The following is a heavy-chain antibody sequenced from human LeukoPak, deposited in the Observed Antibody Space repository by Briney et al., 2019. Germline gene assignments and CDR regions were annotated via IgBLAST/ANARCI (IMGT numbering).Heavy chain of an antibody. V-gene: IGHV3-23*01. CDR2: ISGSGGST. Sequence: GGSLRLSCAASGFTFSSYAMSWVRQAPGKGLEWVSAISGSGGSTYYADSAKGRFTISRDNSKNTLYLQMNSLRAEDTAVYYCAKEGGQQLEREYYFDYWGQGTLVTVSS. D-gene: IGHD6-13*01. CDR1: GFTFSSYA. CDR3: AKEGGQQLEREYYFDY. J-gene: IGHJ4*02.